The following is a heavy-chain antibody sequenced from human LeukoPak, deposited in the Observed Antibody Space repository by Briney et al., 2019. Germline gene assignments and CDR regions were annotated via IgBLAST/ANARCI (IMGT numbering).Heavy chain of an antibody. CDR1: GGSFSGYY. Sequence: SETLSLTCAVYGGSFSGYYWSWIRQPPGKGLEWIGEINHSGSTNYNPSLKSRVTTSVDTSKNQFSLKLSSVTAADTAVYYCARAEYCSSTSCYKFSFDYWGQGTLVTVSS. CDR2: INHSGST. J-gene: IGHJ4*02. CDR3: ARAEYCSSTSCYKFSFDY. D-gene: IGHD2-2*02. V-gene: IGHV4-34*01.